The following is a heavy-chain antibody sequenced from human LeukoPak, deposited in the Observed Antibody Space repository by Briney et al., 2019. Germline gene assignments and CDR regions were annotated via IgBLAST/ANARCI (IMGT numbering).Heavy chain of an antibody. J-gene: IGHJ4*02. CDR2: IYYSGST. D-gene: IGHD4-17*01. V-gene: IGHV4-59*01. Sequence: PSETLSLTCTVSGGSISSYYWSWIRQPPGKGLEWIGYIYYSGSTNYNPSLKSRVTISVDTSKNQFSLKLSSVTAADTAVYYCARWIGDYGFDYWGQGTLVTVSS. CDR1: GGSISSYY. CDR3: ARWIGDYGFDY.